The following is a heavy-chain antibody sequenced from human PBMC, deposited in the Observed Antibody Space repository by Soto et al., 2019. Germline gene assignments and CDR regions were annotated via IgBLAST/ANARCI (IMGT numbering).Heavy chain of an antibody. J-gene: IGHJ6*02. CDR2: IYYSEST. Sequence: SETLSLTCTVSGGSIGSGGYCWSWIRRHPGKGLEWIGYIYYSESTYYNPSVKSRVTISVDTSKNQFSLKLSSVTAADTAVYYCARTMRVVPTVYGMDVWGQGTTVTVSS. CDR1: GGSIGSGGYC. CDR3: ARTMRVVPTVYGMDV. D-gene: IGHD3-22*01. V-gene: IGHV4-31*03.